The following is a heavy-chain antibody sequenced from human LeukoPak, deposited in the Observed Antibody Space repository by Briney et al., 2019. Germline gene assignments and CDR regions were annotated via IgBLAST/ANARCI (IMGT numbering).Heavy chain of an antibody. J-gene: IGHJ5*02. CDR2: IYPGDSDT. CDR3: AAGVTTLGGSNWFDP. CDR1: GYSFTSYW. Sequence: GESLKISCKGSGYSFTSYWIGWVRQMPGKGLEWMGIIYPGDSDTRYSPSFQGQVTISADKSISTAFLQWSSLKASDTAMYYCAAGVTTLGGSNWFDPWGQGTLVTVSS. D-gene: IGHD4-11*01. V-gene: IGHV5-51*01.